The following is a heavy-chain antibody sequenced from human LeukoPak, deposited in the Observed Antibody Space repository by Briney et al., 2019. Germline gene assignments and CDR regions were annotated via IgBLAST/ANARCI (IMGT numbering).Heavy chain of an antibody. J-gene: IGHJ4*02. CDR3: ARQDSSGWYIDY. CDR2: IDRGGST. Sequence: SETLSLTCSVSGGSISSSRYYWGWIRQPPGKGLEWIGSIDRGGSTSYNPSLRSRVTISVDTSKNQFSLNLISVTAADTAVYYCARQDSSGWYIDYWGQGTLVTVSS. V-gene: IGHV4-39*01. CDR1: GGSISSSRYY. D-gene: IGHD6-19*01.